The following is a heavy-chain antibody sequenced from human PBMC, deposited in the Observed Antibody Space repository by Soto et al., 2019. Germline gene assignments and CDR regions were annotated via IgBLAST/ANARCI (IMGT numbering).Heavy chain of an antibody. Sequence: GALRLSCAGSGFSFTNFAMSWVRQAPGKGLGWGSGIGASGGITCYADSVKGRLSISRDNSKNTLYLQLNSLRFEDTAVYYCAKDDFTDRGDDYFDYWGPGTLVTVSS. CDR1: GFSFTNFA. D-gene: IGHD2-21*02. J-gene: IGHJ4*02. V-gene: IGHV3-23*01. CDR3: AKDDFTDRGDDYFDY. CDR2: IGASGGIT.